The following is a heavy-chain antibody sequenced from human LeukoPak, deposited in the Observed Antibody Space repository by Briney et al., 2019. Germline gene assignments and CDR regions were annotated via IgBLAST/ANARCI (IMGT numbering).Heavy chain of an antibody. V-gene: IGHV3-30*18. CDR2: VSFDGSNK. CDR3: AKDATSYYYGSGSYYPKYYFDY. CDR1: GFTFSSYG. J-gene: IGHJ4*02. D-gene: IGHD3-10*01. Sequence: PGGSLRLSCAASGFTFSSYGLHWVRQAPGKGLEWVAVVSFDGSNKYYADSVKGRFTISRDNSKNTLYLQMNSLRAEDTAVYYCAKDATSYYYGSGSYYPKYYFDYWGQGTLVTVSS.